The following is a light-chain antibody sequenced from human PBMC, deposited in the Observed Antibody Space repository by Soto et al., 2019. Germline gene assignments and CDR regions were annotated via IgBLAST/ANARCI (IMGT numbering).Light chain of an antibody. CDR1: QSILYSSNNKNY. J-gene: IGKJ2*01. CDR3: QHYYSVPPWT. V-gene: IGKV4-1*01. CDR2: WAS. Sequence: DIVMTQSPDSLAVSLGEGAAINCKSSQSILYSSNNKNYLAWYQQKPGQPPKLLIYWASTRESGVPDRFSGSGSGTDFTLTITSVQAEDVAVYYCQHYYSVPPWTFGQVTKLEIK.